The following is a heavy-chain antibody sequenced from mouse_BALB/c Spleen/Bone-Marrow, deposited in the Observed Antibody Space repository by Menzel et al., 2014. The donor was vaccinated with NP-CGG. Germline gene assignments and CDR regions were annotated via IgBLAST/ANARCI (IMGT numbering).Heavy chain of an antibody. CDR2: ISYDGSN. CDR3: ARDYDYAWFAY. D-gene: IGHD2-4*01. V-gene: IGHV3-6*02. Sequence: QSGPGLVKPSQSLSLTCSVTGYSITSNFYWNWIRQFPGNKREWMGYISYDGSNNYNPSLKNRISVTRDTSKNQFFLKLHSVTTEDTATYYCARDYDYAWFAYWGHGTLVTVSA. J-gene: IGHJ3*01. CDR1: GYSITSNFY.